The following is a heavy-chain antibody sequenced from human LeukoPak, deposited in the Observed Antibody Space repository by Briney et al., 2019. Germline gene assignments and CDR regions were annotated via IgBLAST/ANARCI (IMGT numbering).Heavy chain of an antibody. Sequence: GGSLRLSCAASGFTFSNAWMSWVRQAPGKGLEWVGRIKSKTDGGTTDYAAPVKGRFTISRDDSKNTLYLQMNSLRAEDTAVYYCAKSSSRRLYDAFDIWGQGTMVTVSS. V-gene: IGHV3-15*01. J-gene: IGHJ3*02. CDR3: AKSSSRRLYDAFDI. D-gene: IGHD1-1*01. CDR2: IKSKTDGGTT. CDR1: GFTFSNAW.